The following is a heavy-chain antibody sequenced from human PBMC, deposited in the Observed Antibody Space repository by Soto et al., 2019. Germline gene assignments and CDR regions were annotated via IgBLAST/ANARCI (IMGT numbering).Heavy chain of an antibody. Sequence: ASVKVSCKASGYTFTSYYMHWVRQAPGQGLEWMGIINPSGGSTSYAQKFQGRVTMTRDTSTSTVYMELSSLRSEDTAVYYCARVQVGTTYYYDSSGERIYYYGMDVWGQGTTVTVSS. CDR3: ARVQVGTTYYYDSSGERIYYYGMDV. CDR2: INPSGGST. D-gene: IGHD3-22*01. V-gene: IGHV1-46*01. CDR1: GYTFTSYY. J-gene: IGHJ6*02.